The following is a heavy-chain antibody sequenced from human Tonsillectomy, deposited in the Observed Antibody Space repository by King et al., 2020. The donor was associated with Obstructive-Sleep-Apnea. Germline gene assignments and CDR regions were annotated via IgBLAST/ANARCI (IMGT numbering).Heavy chain of an antibody. CDR3: ARDRSMITFGGVIVLYAFDI. V-gene: IGHV3-48*04. CDR1: GFTFSSYS. J-gene: IGHJ3*02. Sequence: VQLVESGGGLVQPGGSLRLSCAASGFTFSSYSMNWVRQAPGKGLEWVSYISSSSSTIYYADSVKGRFTISSDNAKNSLYLQMNSLRAEDTAVYYCARDRSMITFGGVIVLYAFDIWGQGTMVTVSS. CDR2: ISSSSSTI. D-gene: IGHD3-16*02.